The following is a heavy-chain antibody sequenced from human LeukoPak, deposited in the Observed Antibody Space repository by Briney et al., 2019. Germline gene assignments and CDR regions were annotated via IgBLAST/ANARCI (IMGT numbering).Heavy chain of an antibody. J-gene: IGHJ6*03. CDR3: ARAPYYYGSGIYRYYYYMDV. D-gene: IGHD3-10*01. V-gene: IGHV4-59*01. CDR1: GGSISSYY. Sequence: PSETLSLTCTVSGGSISSYYWSWIRQPPGKGLEWIGYIYYSGSTNYNPSLKSRVTISVDTSKNQFSLKLSSVTAADTAVYYCARAPYYYGSGIYRYYYYMDVWGKGTTVTVSS. CDR2: IYYSGST.